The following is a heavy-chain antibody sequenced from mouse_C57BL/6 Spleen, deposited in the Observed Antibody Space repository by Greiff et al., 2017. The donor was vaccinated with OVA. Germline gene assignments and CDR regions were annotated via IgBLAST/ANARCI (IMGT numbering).Heavy chain of an antibody. J-gene: IGHJ2*01. CDR1: GYTFTSYW. CDR3: ARWGGNYAD. CDR2: IHPNSGST. Sequence: LQPGAELVKPGASVKLSCKASGYTFTSYWMHWVKQRPGQGLEWIGMIHPNSGSTNYNEKFKSKATLTVDKSSSTAYMQLSSLTSEDSAVYYCARWGGNYADWGQGTTLTVSS. D-gene: IGHD2-1*01. V-gene: IGHV1-64*01.